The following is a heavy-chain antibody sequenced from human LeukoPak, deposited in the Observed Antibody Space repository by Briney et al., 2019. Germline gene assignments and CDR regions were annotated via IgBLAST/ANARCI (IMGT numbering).Heavy chain of an antibody. CDR2: IYFDGST. D-gene: IGHD1-7*01. V-gene: IGHV4-39*01. CDR3: ASPPITGTTHYYYGIDV. Sequence: SETLSLTCTVSGGPISSSSYYWGWIRQPPGKGLEWIASIYFDGSTYYDPSFKSRVTISVDTSKSQFSLKLSSVTAADTAVYYRASPPITGTTHYYYGIDVWGQGTTVTVSS. J-gene: IGHJ6*02. CDR1: GGPISSSSYY.